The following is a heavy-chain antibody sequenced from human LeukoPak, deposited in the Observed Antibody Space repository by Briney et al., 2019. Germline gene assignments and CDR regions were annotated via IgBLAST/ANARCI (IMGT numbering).Heavy chain of an antibody. CDR1: GGSISSYY. D-gene: IGHD1-26*01. Sequence: PSETLSLTCTVSGGSISSYYWSWIRQPPAKGLEWIGYIYYSGSTNYNPSLKSRVTISVDTSKNQFSLKLSSVTAAATAVYYCARALSGRGWFDPWGQGTLVTVSS. CDR2: IYYSGST. V-gene: IGHV4-59*01. J-gene: IGHJ5*02. CDR3: ARALSGRGWFDP.